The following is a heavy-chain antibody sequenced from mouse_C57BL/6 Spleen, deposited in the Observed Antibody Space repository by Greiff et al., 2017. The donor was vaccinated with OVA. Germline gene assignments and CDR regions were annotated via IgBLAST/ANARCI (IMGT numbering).Heavy chain of an antibody. CDR1: GFNIKDDS. CDR2: IDPENGDT. V-gene: IGHV14-4*01. D-gene: IGHD1-1*01. Sequence: VQLQQSGAELVRPGASVKLSCTASGFNIKDDSMHWVKQRPEQGLEWIGWIDPENGDTEYASKFQGKATITADTSSNTAYLQLSSLTSEDTAVYYCTADYYGSTPFDYWGQGTTLTVSS. CDR3: TADYYGSTPFDY. J-gene: IGHJ2*01.